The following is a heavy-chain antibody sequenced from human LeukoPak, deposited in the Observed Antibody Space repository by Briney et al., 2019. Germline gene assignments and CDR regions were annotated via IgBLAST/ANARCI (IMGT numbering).Heavy chain of an antibody. D-gene: IGHD3-3*01. Sequence: PGGSLRLSCAASGFTFNNYGVHWVRQAPGKGLEWEAVISYDGRNKHYPDSVKGRFTISRDISTDTLWLQMDSLRTEDTAVYYCARSTIFGVVITHFDYWGQGTLVTVSS. CDR3: ARSTIFGVVITHFDY. J-gene: IGHJ4*02. CDR1: GFTFNNYG. V-gene: IGHV3-30*03. CDR2: ISYDGRNK.